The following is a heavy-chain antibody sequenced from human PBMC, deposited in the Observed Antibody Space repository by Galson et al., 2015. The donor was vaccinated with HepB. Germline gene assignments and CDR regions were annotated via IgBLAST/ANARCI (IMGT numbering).Heavy chain of an antibody. CDR1: GYTFTDYS. V-gene: IGHV1-2*02. CDR2: INPNSGVT. D-gene: IGHD5-18*01. Sequence: SVKVSCKASGYTFTDYSLHWVRQAPGQGLEWMGWINPNSGVTKYAQEFQGRVTMTRDTSITTAYMELSRLRSDDTAVYYCARGIFVDTAMGDYYYMDVWGKGTTVTASS. CDR3: ARGIFVDTAMGDYYYMDV. J-gene: IGHJ6*03.